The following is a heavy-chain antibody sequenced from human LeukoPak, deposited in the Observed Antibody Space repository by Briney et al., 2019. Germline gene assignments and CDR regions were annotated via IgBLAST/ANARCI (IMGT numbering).Heavy chain of an antibody. V-gene: IGHV3-74*01. CDR2: IDSDGRGT. CDR3: ARGGKLHPQSPY. D-gene: IGHD3-16*01. Sequence: GGSLRLSCAASGFTFSSYWMHWVRQAPGKGLVWVSRIDSDGRGTSYADSVKGRFTISRDNAKNTLYPQMNSLRAEDTAVYCCARGGKLHPQSPYWGQGTLVTVSS. CDR1: GFTFSSYW. J-gene: IGHJ4*02.